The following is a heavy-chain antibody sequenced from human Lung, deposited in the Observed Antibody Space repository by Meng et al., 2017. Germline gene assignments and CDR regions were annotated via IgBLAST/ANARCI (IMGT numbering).Heavy chain of an antibody. J-gene: IGHJ4*02. CDR2: VNTNNGGT. CDR1: GYNFTGSY. V-gene: IGHV1-2*02. CDR3: ASYCRGTSCATY. D-gene: IGHD2-15*01. Sequence: QVQLVQSGAEVKKPGASLKVSCKASGYNFTGSYMHWVRQAPGQGLEWMGWVNTNNGGTNYAQKFQGRVTMTRDTSISTAYLELSRLTSDDTAVYYCASYCRGTSCATYWGQGALVTVSS.